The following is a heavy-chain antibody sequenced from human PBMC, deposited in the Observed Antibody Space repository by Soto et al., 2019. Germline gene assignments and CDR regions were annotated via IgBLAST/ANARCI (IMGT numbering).Heavy chain of an antibody. V-gene: IGHV3-33*01. CDR2: IWYDGSNK. CDR1: GFTFSSYG. Sequence: QVQLVESGGGVVQPGRSLRLSCAASGFTFSSYGMHWVRQAPGKGLEWVAVIWYDGSNKYYADSVKGRFTISRDNSKNTLYLQMTSLRAEDTAVYYCARDGCSSTSCYGGGDAFDIWGQGTMVTVSS. J-gene: IGHJ3*02. D-gene: IGHD2-2*01. CDR3: ARDGCSSTSCYGGGDAFDI.